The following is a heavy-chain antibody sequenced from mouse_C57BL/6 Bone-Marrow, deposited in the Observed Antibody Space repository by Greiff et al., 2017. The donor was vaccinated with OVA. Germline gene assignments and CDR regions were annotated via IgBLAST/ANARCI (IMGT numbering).Heavy chain of an antibody. V-gene: IGHV1-18*01. D-gene: IGHD1-1*01. Sequence: EVKLMESGPELVKPGASVKIPCKASGYTFTDYNMDWVKQSHGKSLEWIGDINPNNGGTIYNQKFKGKATLTVDKSSSTAYMELRSLTSEDTAVYYCARPRAYGSSYVYFDVWGTGTTVTVSS. J-gene: IGHJ1*03. CDR3: ARPRAYGSSYVYFDV. CDR2: INPNNGGT. CDR1: GYTFTDYN.